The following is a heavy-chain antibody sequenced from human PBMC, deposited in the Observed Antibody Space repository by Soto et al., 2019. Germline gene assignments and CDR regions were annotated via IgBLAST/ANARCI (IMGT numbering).Heavy chain of an antibody. Sequence: PGGSLRLSCAASGFTFSSYAMSWVRQAPGKGLEWVSAISGSGGSTYYADSVKGRFTISRDNSKNTLYLQMNSLRAEDTAVYYCAKEPYCSGGSCYGYYYYMGVWGKGTTVTVSS. CDR3: AKEPYCSGGSCYGYYYYMGV. J-gene: IGHJ6*03. CDR1: GFTFSSYA. V-gene: IGHV3-23*01. CDR2: ISGSGGST. D-gene: IGHD2-15*01.